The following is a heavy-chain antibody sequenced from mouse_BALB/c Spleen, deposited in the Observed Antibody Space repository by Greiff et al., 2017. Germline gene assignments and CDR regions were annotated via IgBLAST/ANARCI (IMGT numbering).Heavy chain of an antibody. J-gene: IGHJ4*01. CDR1: GFTFSSYT. CDR2: ISSGSSTI. CDR3: ARTYYGSSYDAMDY. Sequence: EVKLVESGGGLVQPGGSLKLSCAASGFTFSSYTMSWVRQTPEKRLEWVAYISSGSSTIYYADTVKGRFTISRDNPKNTLFLQMTSLRSEDTAMYYCARTYYGSSYDAMDYWGQGTSVTVSS. D-gene: IGHD1-1*01. V-gene: IGHV5-17*02.